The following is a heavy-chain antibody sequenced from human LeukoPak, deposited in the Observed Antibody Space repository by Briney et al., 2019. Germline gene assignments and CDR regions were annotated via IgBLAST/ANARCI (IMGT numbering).Heavy chain of an antibody. CDR2: IYSGGST. Sequence: GGSLRLSCAASGFTVSSNYMSWVRQAPGKGLEWVSVIYSGGSTYYADSVKGRFTISRDNSKNTLYLQMNSLRAEDTAVYYCARDGVDYGGNSDSNYWGQGTLVTVSS. V-gene: IGHV3-66*02. J-gene: IGHJ4*02. CDR1: GFTVSSNY. CDR3: ARDGVDYGGNSDSNY. D-gene: IGHD4-23*01.